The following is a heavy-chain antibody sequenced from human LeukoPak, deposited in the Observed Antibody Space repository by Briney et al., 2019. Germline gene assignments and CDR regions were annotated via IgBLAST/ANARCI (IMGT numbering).Heavy chain of an antibody. J-gene: IGHJ4*02. CDR2: IIPILGIA. CDR1: GGTFSSYA. D-gene: IGHD3-22*01. V-gene: IGHV1-69*04. Sequence: SVKVSCKASGGTFSSYAISWVRQAPGQGLEWMGRIIPILGIANYAQKFQGRVTITADKSTSTAYMELSSLRSDDTAVYYCARDQVGTMIVVVINHFDYWGQGTLVTVSS. CDR3: ARDQVGTMIVVVINHFDY.